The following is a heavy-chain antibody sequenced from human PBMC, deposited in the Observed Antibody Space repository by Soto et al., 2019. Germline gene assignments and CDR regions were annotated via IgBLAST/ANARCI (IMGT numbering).Heavy chain of an antibody. CDR2: MNTNSGNT. J-gene: IGHJ6*03. V-gene: IGHV1-8*01. Sequence: QVQLVQSGAEVKKPGASVKVSCKSSGYTFTSYDINWVRQATGQGLEWMGWMNTNSGNTGYAQKVQGKVTMTRNTSIRTAYMELSSLRSEDTAVYYCARIEGGYCSSTRCYDDYYYYYYMDVWGKGTTVTVSS. CDR3: ARIEGGYCSSTRCYDDYYYYYYMDV. D-gene: IGHD2-2*03. CDR1: GYTFTSYD.